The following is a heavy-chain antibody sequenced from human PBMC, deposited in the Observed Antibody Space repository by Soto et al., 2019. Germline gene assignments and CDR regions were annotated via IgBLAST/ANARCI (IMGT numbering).Heavy chain of an antibody. J-gene: IGHJ4*02. Sequence: QVQLVESGGGLVKPGGSLRLSCAASGFTFSDYYMSWIRQAPGKGLEWVSYISRSSNSIYYADSVKGRFTISRDNAKNALFLQMNSLRAEDTAVYYCARREGPAVVGYWGQGALVTVSS. V-gene: IGHV3-11*01. CDR1: GFTFSDYY. CDR2: ISRSSNSI. CDR3: ARREGPAVVGY. D-gene: IGHD1-26*01.